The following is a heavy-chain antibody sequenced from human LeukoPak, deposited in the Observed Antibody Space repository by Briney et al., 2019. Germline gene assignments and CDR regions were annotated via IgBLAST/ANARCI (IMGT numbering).Heavy chain of an antibody. CDR3: AKDRLSDYGAPTDAFDI. CDR1: GFTFSSYA. J-gene: IGHJ3*02. Sequence: GGSLRLSCAASGFTFSSYAMGWVRQAPGKGLEWVSAISGSGGGTYYADSVKGRFTISRDNSKNTLWLQMNSLRAEDTAVYYCAKDRLSDYGAPTDAFDIWGQGTMVTVSS. CDR2: ISGSGGGT. V-gene: IGHV3-23*01. D-gene: IGHD4-17*01.